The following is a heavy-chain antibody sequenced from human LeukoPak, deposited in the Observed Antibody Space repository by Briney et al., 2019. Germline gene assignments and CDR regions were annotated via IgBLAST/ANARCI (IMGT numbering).Heavy chain of an antibody. Sequence: GGSLRLSCAASGLTVSTNYMSWVRQAPGKGLEWVSVLYGDGSAFYAESVQGRFTISRDSSKNTLYLQVNSLRAEDTAVYYCARYDISAYRDDYWGQGTLVTVYS. V-gene: IGHV3-53*01. D-gene: IGHD3-22*01. J-gene: IGHJ4*02. CDR1: GLTVSTNY. CDR3: ARYDISAYRDDY. CDR2: LYGDGSA.